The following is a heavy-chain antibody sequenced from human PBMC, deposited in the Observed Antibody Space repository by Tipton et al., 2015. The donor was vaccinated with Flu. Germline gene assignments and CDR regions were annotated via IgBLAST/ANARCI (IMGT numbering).Heavy chain of an antibody. CDR1: GFTFSSYS. CDR2: ISSSSTI. Sequence: SLRLSCAASGFTFSSYSMNWVRQAPGKGLEWVSSISSSSTIYYADSVKGRFTISRDNAKNSLYLQMNSLRAEDTAVYYCARNAGRYSSSKLNWFDPWGQGTLVTVSS. V-gene: IGHV3-69-1*01. J-gene: IGHJ5*02. D-gene: IGHD6-6*01. CDR3: ARNAGRYSSSKLNWFDP.